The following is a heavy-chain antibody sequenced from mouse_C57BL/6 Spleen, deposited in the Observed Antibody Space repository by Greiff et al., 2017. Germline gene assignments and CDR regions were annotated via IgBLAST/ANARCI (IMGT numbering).Heavy chain of an antibody. Sequence: QVQLQQPGAELVRPGSSVKLSCKASGYTFTSYWMDWVKQRPGQDLEWIGNIYPSDSETHYNQKFKDKATLTVVKSSSTAYMQLSSLTSEDSAVYYCARGDSSGPWGFAYWSQGTLVTVSA. CDR2: IYPSDSET. CDR3: ARGDSSGPWGFAY. J-gene: IGHJ3*01. V-gene: IGHV1-61*01. D-gene: IGHD3-2*02. CDR1: GYTFTSYW.